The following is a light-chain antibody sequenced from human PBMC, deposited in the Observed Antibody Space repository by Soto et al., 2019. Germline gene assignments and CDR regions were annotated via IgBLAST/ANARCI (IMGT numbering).Light chain of an antibody. Sequence: QSVLTQPPSASGSPGQRGTISGSGSSSNIRSHTVTSYPRPPGTPPKLLIYSNNRRPQGVPDRFSSSKSGTSASLAISGLQSKDEADYYCAAWDDSPNGPVFGGGTKVTVL. J-gene: IGLJ3*02. V-gene: IGLV1-44*01. CDR1: SSNIRSHT. CDR3: AAWDDSPNGPV. CDR2: SNN.